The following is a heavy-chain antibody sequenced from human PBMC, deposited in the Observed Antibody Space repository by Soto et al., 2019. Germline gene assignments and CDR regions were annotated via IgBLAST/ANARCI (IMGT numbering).Heavy chain of an antibody. J-gene: IGHJ6*02. CDR2: IIPIFGTA. V-gene: IGHV1-69*13. D-gene: IGHD4-17*01. CDR3: ARSVPPGGTVTTSYYYGMDV. CDR1: GGPFSSYA. Sequence: SVKVSCKASGGPFSSYAISWVRQAPGQGPEWMGGIIPIFGTANYAQKFQGRVTLTADESTSTAYMELSSLRSEDTAVYYCARSVPPGGTVTTSYYYGMDVWGQGTTVTVSS.